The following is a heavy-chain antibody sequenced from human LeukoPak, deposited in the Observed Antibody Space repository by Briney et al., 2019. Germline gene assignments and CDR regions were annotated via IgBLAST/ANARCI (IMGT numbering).Heavy chain of an antibody. J-gene: IGHJ5*02. D-gene: IGHD5-18*01. CDR1: GYTFTGYY. V-gene: IGHV1-2*02. Sequence: GASVKVSCKASGYTFTGYYMHWVRQAPGQGLEWMGWINPNSGGTNYAQKFQGRVTMTRDTSISTAYMELSRLRSDDTAVYYCARESLFYTANDLAHWFDPWGQGTLVTVSS. CDR2: INPNSGGT. CDR3: ARESLFYTANDLAHWFDP.